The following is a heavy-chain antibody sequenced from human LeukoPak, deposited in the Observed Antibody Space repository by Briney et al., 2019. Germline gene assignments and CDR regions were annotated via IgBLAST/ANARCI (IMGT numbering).Heavy chain of an antibody. Sequence: ASVKVSCKASGYTFTSYDINWVRQATGQGLEWMGSMNPNSGNTGYAQKFQGRVTITRNTSISTAYMELSSLRSEDTAVYYCARGRSWSGYPDDAFDIWGQGTMVTVSS. CDR3: ARGRSWSGYPDDAFDI. V-gene: IGHV1-8*03. CDR2: MNPNSGNT. D-gene: IGHD3-3*01. J-gene: IGHJ3*02. CDR1: GYTFTSYD.